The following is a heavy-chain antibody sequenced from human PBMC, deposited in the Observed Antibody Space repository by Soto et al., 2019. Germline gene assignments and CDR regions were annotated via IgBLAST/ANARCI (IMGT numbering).Heavy chain of an antibody. CDR2: IWYDGSNK. Sequence: HPGGSLRLSCAASGFTFSSYGMHWVRQAPGKGLEWVAVIWYDGSNKYYADSVKGRFTISRDNSKNTLYLQMNSLRAEDTAVYYCARDEDIVVVPAAPGNYMDVWGKGTTVTVSS. V-gene: IGHV3-33*01. CDR1: GFTFSSYG. CDR3: ARDEDIVVVPAAPGNYMDV. J-gene: IGHJ6*03. D-gene: IGHD2-2*01.